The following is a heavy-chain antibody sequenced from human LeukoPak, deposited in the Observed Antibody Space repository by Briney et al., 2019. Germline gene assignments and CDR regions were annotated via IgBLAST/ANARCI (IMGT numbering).Heavy chain of an antibody. CDR2: VHSTGAT. D-gene: IGHD1-26*01. Sequence: SETLSLICTVSGGSLSNYYWNWIRQPAGKGLEWIGRVHSTGATHFNPAFASRLTMSEDPSKNQFSLKLRSMTAADTAIYFCARGDTSGATYFDYWGRGTLVTVSS. CDR1: GGSLSNYY. V-gene: IGHV4-4*07. CDR3: ARGDTSGATYFDY. J-gene: IGHJ4*02.